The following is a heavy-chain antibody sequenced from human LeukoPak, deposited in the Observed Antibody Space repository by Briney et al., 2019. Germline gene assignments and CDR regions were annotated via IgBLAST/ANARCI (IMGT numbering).Heavy chain of an antibody. CDR2: INPKSGGR. V-gene: IGHV1-2*02. D-gene: IGHD1-26*01. CDR3: AREGGGSYYLWFDP. J-gene: IGHJ5*02. Sequence: GASVKVSCKASGYTFTGYYMHWVRQAPGQGLEWMGWINPKSGGRNYGQKFQGRVTMTRDTSISTAYMEVSRLRSDDTAMYYCAREGGGSYYLWFDPWGQGTLVTVSS. CDR1: GYTFTGYY.